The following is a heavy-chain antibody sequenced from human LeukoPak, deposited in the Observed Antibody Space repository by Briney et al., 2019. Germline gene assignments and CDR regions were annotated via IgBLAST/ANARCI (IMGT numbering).Heavy chain of an antibody. V-gene: IGHV4-39*01. CDR1: GGSISSSSYY. J-gene: IGHJ3*02. D-gene: IGHD6-13*01. CDR3: ASVIAAALRGAFDI. Sequence: SETLSLTCTVSGGSISSSSYYWGWIRQPPGKRLEWIGSIYYSGSTYYNPSLKSRVTISVDTSKNQFSLKLSSVTAADTAVYYCASVIAAALRGAFDIWGQGTMVTVSS. CDR2: IYYSGST.